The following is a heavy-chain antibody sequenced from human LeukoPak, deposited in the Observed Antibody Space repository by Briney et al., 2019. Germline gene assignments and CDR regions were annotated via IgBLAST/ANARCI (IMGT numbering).Heavy chain of an antibody. Sequence: PGGSLRLSCAVSGFTFSNFWMSWVRQAPGRGLEWVANIHPEGNEKYHVESVKGRFTISRDNAKNSLFLQMNGLRVEDTAVYYCARGANFSQDHWGQGTLVTVSS. J-gene: IGHJ4*02. CDR1: GFTFSNFW. CDR3: ARGANFSQDH. V-gene: IGHV3-7*04. D-gene: IGHD1-1*01. CDR2: IHPEGNEK.